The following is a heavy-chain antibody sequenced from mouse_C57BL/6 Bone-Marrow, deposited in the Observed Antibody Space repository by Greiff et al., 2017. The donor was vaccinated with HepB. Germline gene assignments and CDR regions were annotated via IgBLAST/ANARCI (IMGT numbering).Heavy chain of an antibody. CDR1: GFTFSSYG. Sequence: EVNLVESGGDLVKPGGSLKLSCAASGFTFSSYGMSWVRQTPDKRLEWVATISSGGIYTYYPDSVKGRFTISRDNAKNTLYLQMSSLKSEDTAMYYCARQRTLTVSGGQGTLVTVSA. CDR3: ARQRTLTVS. CDR2: ISSGGIYT. J-gene: IGHJ3*01. V-gene: IGHV5-6*01.